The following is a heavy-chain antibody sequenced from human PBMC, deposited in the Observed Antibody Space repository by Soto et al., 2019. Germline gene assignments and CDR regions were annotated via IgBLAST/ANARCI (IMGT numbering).Heavy chain of an antibody. Sequence: QVQLQESGAGLVKPSETLSLTCTASGGSISSYYWSWIRQPPGKGLEGHGYSKSSASTNYNPSRSSRATISGDTSQNQFALKLSAVTAADTAVYYCARHWSCGVVIPWFDPWGQGTLVTVSS. V-gene: IGHV4-59*08. CDR2: SKSSAST. J-gene: IGHJ5*02. CDR1: GGSISSYY. CDR3: ARHWSCGVVIPWFDP. D-gene: IGHD3-3*01.